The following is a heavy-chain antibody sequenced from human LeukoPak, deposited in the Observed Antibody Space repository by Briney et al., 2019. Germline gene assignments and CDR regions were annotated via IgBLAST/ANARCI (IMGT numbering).Heavy chain of an antibody. CDR2: ITKSNSM. V-gene: IGHV3-69-1*02. D-gene: IGHD3-22*01. CDR1: GFTFSYYS. Sequence: GGSLRLSCAASGFTFSYYSLNWVRQAPGKGLEWVSSITKSNSMYYADSLKGRFTISRDNAKNSLYLQMNSLRAEDTAIYYCARGFPYYYDTSGYFFDYWGQGTLVTVSS. J-gene: IGHJ4*02. CDR3: ARGFPYYYDTSGYFFDY.